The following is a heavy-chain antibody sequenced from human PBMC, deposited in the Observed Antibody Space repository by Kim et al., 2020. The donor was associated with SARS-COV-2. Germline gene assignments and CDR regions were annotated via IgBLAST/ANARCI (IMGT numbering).Heavy chain of an antibody. CDR1: GGSFSGYY. J-gene: IGHJ6*02. Sequence: SETLSLTCAVYGGSFSGYYWSWIRQPPGKGLEWIGEINHSGSTNYNPSLKSRVTISVDTSKNQFSLKLSSVTAADTAVYYCARGGVLTIFGVVLTKSMDVWGQGTTVTVSS. CDR2: INHSGST. D-gene: IGHD3-3*01. CDR3: ARGGVLTIFGVVLTKSMDV. V-gene: IGHV4-34*01.